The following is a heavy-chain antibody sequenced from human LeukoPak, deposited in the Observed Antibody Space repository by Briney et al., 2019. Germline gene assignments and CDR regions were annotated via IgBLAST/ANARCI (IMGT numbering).Heavy chain of an antibody. V-gene: IGHV3-74*01. CDR1: GLTFSGYW. Sequence: PGGSLRLSCAASGLTFSGYWMHWVRQAPGKGLVWVSRINSDGSTTTYADSVRGRFTISRDNAKKTLYLQMNSLRVEDTAFYYCAKDNRRHYTSGPNPDSLHWGQGALVTVSS. J-gene: IGHJ4*02. D-gene: IGHD6-19*01. CDR3: AKDNRRHYTSGPNPDSLH. CDR2: INSDGSTT.